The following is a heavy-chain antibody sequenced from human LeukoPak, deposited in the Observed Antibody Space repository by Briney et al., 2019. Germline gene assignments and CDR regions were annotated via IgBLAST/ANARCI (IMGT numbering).Heavy chain of an antibody. CDR3: TRVVTGTGGDGWFDP. Sequence: GGSLRLSCAASGFAFSAYEMNWVRQAPGKGLEWVGFIRSKAYGGTTEYAASVKGRFTISRDDSKSIAYLQMNSLKTEDTAVYYCTRVVTGTGGDGWFDPWGQGTLVTVSS. D-gene: IGHD1-20*01. CDR2: IRSKAYGGTT. CDR1: GFAFSAYE. V-gene: IGHV3-49*04. J-gene: IGHJ5*02.